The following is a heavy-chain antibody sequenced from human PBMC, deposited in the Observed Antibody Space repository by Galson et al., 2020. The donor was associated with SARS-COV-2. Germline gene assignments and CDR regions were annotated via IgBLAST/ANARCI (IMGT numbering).Heavy chain of an antibody. CDR2: IIPMSGRG. J-gene: IGHJ6*02. Sequence: SAKVSCKASGGTFSSYVISWLRQAPGQRLEWMGGIIPMSGRGNYAQNFQGRVTISADESTSTVYMEVNNLRSDDTAVYYCAGDSDIVVPTAITNYWYGLDVWGQGTTVTVSS. V-gene: IGHV1-69*13. D-gene: IGHD2-2*02. CDR1: GGTFSSYV. CDR3: AGDSDIVVPTAITNYWYGLDV.